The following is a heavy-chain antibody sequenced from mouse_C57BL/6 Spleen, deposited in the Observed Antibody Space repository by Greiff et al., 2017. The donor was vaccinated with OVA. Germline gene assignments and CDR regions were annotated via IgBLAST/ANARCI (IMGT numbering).Heavy chain of an antibody. V-gene: IGHV1-53*01. D-gene: IGHD1-1*01. J-gene: IGHJ2*01. CDR1: GYTFTSCW. CDR3: ARRGDYYGIYYFDF. Sequence: QLQLKQPGTELVKPGASVKLSCKASGYTFTSCWMHWVKQRPGQGLEWLGNINPSNSGTNYNENFKTNATLTVVKSSSKAYMQLSSLTSEDSAVYYCARRGDYYGIYYFDFWGQGTTLTVSS. CDR2: INPSNSGT.